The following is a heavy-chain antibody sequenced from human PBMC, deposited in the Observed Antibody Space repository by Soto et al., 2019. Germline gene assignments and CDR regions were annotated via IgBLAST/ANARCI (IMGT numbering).Heavy chain of an antibody. Sequence: ASVKVSCKVSGYTLTELSMHWVRQAPGKGLEWMGGFDPEDGETIYAQKFQGRVTMTEDTSTDTAYMELRSLRSDDTAVYYCARSARWFGELDYYGMDVWGQGTTVTVSS. J-gene: IGHJ6*02. CDR3: ARSARWFGELDYYGMDV. CDR1: GYTLTELS. V-gene: IGHV1-24*01. D-gene: IGHD3-10*01. CDR2: FDPEDGET.